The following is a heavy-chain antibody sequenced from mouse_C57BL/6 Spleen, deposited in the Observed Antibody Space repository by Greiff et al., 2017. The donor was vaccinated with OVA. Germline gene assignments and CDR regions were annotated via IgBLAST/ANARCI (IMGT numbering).Heavy chain of an antibody. Sequence: VQLQQSGAELARPGASVKLSCKASGYTFTSYGISWVKQRTGQGLEWIGEIYPRSGNTYYNEKFKGKATLTADKSSSTAYMELRSLTSEDSAVYFWARSTTGSSHGWYFDVWGTGTTVTVSS. CDR1: GYTFTSYG. CDR3: ARSTTGSSHGWYFDV. CDR2: IYPRSGNT. J-gene: IGHJ1*03. D-gene: IGHD1-1*01. V-gene: IGHV1-81*01.